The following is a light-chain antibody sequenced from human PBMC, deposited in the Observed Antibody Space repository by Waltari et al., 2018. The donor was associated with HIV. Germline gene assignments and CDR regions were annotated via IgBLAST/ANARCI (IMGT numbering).Light chain of an antibody. CDR3: QSTDYDGTWV. V-gene: IGLV3-25*03. CDR2: KDI. J-gene: IGLJ3*02. CDR1: ALPKKY. Sequence: SYDLTQTPSVSVSPGQTARINCSRGALPKKYSSWYRQKAGQATILLIYKDIERSSGIPERISGSGSGTGVTLTITDVQAEDEGDYFCQSTDYDGTWVFGGGTKLTVL.